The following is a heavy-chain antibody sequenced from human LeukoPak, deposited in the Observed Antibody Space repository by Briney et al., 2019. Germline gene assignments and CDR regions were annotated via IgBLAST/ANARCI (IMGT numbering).Heavy chain of an antibody. J-gene: IGHJ4*02. CDR3: VNGYCSSIRCSLSDY. D-gene: IGHD2-2*01. CDR1: GFTLSRYG. CDR2: ISSNGGST. Sequence: GGSLRLSCVASGFTLSRYGMHWVRQAPGKGLEYVSGISSNGGSTNYADSVRGRFTISRDNSKNTLHLQMSRLRAEDTAVYYCVNGYCSSIRCSLSDYGGEGALVTVSS. V-gene: IGHV3-64D*06.